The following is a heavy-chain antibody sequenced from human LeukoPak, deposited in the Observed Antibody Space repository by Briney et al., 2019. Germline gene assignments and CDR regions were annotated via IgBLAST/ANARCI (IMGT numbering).Heavy chain of an antibody. Sequence: GGSLRLSCAASGFTFSSYGMHWVRQAPGKGLEWVANIKQDGSEKYYVDSVKGRFTISRDNAKNSLYLQMNSLRPEDTAIYYCAREGVSTVTSILVVISFDYWGQGALVTVSS. CDR2: IKQDGSEK. D-gene: IGHD3-22*01. CDR1: GFTFSSYG. J-gene: IGHJ4*02. V-gene: IGHV3-7*01. CDR3: AREGVSTVTSILVVISFDY.